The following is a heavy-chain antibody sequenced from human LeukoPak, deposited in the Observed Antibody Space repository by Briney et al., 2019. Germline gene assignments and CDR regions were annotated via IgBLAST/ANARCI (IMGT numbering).Heavy chain of an antibody. V-gene: IGHV3-21*06. Sequence: GGSLRLSCAASGFTFSSYTTNWVRQAPGKGLEWVSSISSSSSYIYYADSVKGRFTISRDNAKNSLYLQMNSLRAEDTAVYYCARDTYDILTGYYKWAFDIWGQGTMVTVSS. CDR2: ISSSSSYI. D-gene: IGHD3-9*01. CDR3: ARDTYDILTGYYKWAFDI. CDR1: GFTFSSYT. J-gene: IGHJ3*02.